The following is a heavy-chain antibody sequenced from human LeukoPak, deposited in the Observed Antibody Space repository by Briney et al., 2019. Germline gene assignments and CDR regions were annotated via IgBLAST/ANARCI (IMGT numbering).Heavy chain of an antibody. D-gene: IGHD6-13*01. J-gene: IGHJ4*02. CDR3: ARDLSIAAAGTYGY. V-gene: IGHV1-18*01. CDR2: ISAYNGNT. CDR1: GYTFTIYG. Sequence: WASVKVSFKASGYTFTIYGISWVRQAPGQGLEWMGWISAYNGNTNYSQKLQGRVTMTTDTSTSTAYMELRSLRSDDTAVYYCARDLSIAAAGTYGYWGQGTLVTVSS.